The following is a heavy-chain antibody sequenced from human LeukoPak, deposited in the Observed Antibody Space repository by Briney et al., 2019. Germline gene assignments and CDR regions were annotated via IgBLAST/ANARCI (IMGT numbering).Heavy chain of an antibody. D-gene: IGHD7-27*01. CDR3: ARERATTDWGGLDY. J-gene: IGHJ4*02. CDR2: IYGGGST. Sequence: PGGSLRLSCAATGLSVSSNFMSWVRQAPGKGLEWVSVIYGGGSTYYADSVKGRFTISRDNSKNTLYLQMNSLRAEDTAVYYCARERATTDWGGLDYWGQGTLVTVSS. CDR1: GLSVSSNF. V-gene: IGHV3-53*01.